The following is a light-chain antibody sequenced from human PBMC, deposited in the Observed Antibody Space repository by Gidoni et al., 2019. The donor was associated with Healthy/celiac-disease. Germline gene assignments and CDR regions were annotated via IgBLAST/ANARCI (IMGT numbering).Light chain of an antibody. Sequence: ETVMTQFPATLSVSPGERATLSCRASQSVSSNLAWYQQKPGQAPRRLIYAASIRATGIPARFSGSGSGAEFTLTISSLQSEDFAIYYCQQYNNWPRTFGQGTKVEIK. J-gene: IGKJ1*01. CDR2: AAS. CDR1: QSVSSN. CDR3: QQYNNWPRT. V-gene: IGKV3-15*01.